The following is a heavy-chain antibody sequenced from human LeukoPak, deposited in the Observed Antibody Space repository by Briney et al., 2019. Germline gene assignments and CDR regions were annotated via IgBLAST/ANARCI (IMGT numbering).Heavy chain of an antibody. CDR3: ARGGVVVYSSSWYDWFDP. V-gene: IGHV1-2*02. J-gene: IGHJ5*02. D-gene: IGHD6-13*01. CDR1: GYTFTGYY. Sequence: ASVKVSCKASGYTFTGYYMHWVRQAPGQGLEWMGWINPNSGGTNYAQRFQGRVTMTRDTSISTAYMEVSRLRSEDTAVYYCARGGVVVYSSSWYDWFDPWGQGTLVTVSS. CDR2: INPNSGGT.